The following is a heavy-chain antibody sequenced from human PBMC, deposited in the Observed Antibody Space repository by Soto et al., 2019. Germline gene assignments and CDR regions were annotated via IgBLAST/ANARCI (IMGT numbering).Heavy chain of an antibody. J-gene: IGHJ4*02. V-gene: IGHV1-46*01. Sequence: GASVTVSCKASGYIFTCYYIHWVGEAPGQGLEWMGIIKPSCDSTNYAHKFQGSVTMTRDMSTSTVYMELSSLRSEDASVYYCARATTVTTFWHSTNWHFDYWGQGTLVTVSS. CDR2: IKPSCDST. CDR3: ARATTVTTFWHSTNWHFDY. D-gene: IGHD4-17*01. CDR1: GYIFTCYY.